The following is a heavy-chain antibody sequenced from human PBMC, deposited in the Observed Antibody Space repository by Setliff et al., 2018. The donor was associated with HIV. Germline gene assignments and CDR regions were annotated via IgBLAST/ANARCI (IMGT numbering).Heavy chain of an antibody. CDR1: GGSFSGYF. V-gene: IGHV4-34*01. CDR3: ARGGNSRAAWFDS. Sequence: PSETLSLTCAVYGGSFSGYFWTWIRQPPGKGLEWIGEISHSGSTNYNPSLKSRVTISVDRSKNQFSLKLSSVTAADTAVYYCARGGNSRAAWFDSWGQGTLVTVSS. D-gene: IGHD6-6*01. CDR2: ISHSGST. J-gene: IGHJ5*01.